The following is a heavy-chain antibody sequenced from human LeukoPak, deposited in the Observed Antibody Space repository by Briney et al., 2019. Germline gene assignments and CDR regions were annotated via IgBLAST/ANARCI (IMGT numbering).Heavy chain of an antibody. CDR1: GGSIGSYY. CDR2: IYTSGST. Sequence: SEALSLTCTVSGGSIGSYYWSWIRQPPGKGLEWIGYIYTSGSTNYNPSLKSRVTISVDTSKNQFSLKLSSVTAADTAVYYCARGGRGSGRSDAFDIWGQGTMVTVSS. V-gene: IGHV4-4*09. CDR3: ARGGRGSGRSDAFDI. D-gene: IGHD1-26*01. J-gene: IGHJ3*02.